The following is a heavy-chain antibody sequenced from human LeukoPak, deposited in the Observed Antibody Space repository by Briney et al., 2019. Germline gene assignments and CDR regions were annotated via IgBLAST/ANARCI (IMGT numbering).Heavy chain of an antibody. J-gene: IGHJ4*02. D-gene: IGHD2-2*01. Sequence: GMSLRLSCAATGFTFDKYGINWVRQAPGKGLEWVAIIWYDGGNKYFADSVVRRFTISKDNSKDTVSLEMSSLRTEDTAIYYCARAGIDNALDYWGQGTQVTVSS. CDR1: GFTFDKYG. V-gene: IGHV3-33*01. CDR3: ARAGIDNALDY. CDR2: IWYDGGNK.